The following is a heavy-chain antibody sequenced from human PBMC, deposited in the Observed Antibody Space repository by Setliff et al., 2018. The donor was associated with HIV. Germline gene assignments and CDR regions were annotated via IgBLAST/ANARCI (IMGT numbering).Heavy chain of an antibody. J-gene: IGHJ4*02. CDR3: ARTRGESCTGGRCYERFDY. Sequence: ASVKVSCKASGYTFIDYYIYRVRQAPGQGLEWMGWINPNSGDTDYAQKFQDRVTVTRDTSINTAYMELSRLRSDDTAVFYCARTRGESCTGGRCYERFDYWGQGTLVTVSS. D-gene: IGHD2-15*01. V-gene: IGHV1-2*02. CDR1: GYTFIDYY. CDR2: INPNSGDT.